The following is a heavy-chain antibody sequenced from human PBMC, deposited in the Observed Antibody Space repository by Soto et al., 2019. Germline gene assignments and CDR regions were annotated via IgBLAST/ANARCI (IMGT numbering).Heavy chain of an antibody. Sequence: GGSLRLSCAASGFTFSSYGMHWVRQAPGKGLEWVAVISYDGSNKYYADSVKGRFIISRDNSKNTLYLQINSLRAEDTAVYYCAKIGIPDYYDSSGYAYWGQGTLVTVSS. CDR2: ISYDGSNK. CDR1: GFTFSSYG. J-gene: IGHJ4*02. V-gene: IGHV3-30*18. D-gene: IGHD3-22*01. CDR3: AKIGIPDYYDSSGYAY.